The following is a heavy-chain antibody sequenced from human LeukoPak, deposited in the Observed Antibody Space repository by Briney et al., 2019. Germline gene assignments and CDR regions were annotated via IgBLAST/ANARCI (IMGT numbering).Heavy chain of an antibody. CDR3: ARDVSSSWYSMSFGFDY. J-gene: IGHJ4*02. CDR2: TYYRSKWYY. Sequence: SQTLSLTCALSGDSVSSNSAAWNWIRQSPSRGLEWLGRTYYRSKWYYDYAVSVKSRITINPDTSKNEFSLHLNSVISEDTAVYYCARDVSSSWYSMSFGFDYWGQGTLVTVSS. D-gene: IGHD6-13*01. CDR1: GDSVSSNSAA. V-gene: IGHV6-1*01.